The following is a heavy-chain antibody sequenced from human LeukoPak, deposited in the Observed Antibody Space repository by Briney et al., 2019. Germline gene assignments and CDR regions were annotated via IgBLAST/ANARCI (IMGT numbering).Heavy chain of an antibody. Sequence: GGSLRLSCAASGFTFSNTWMSWVRQAPGKGLEWVANIKQDGSEKYYMDSVKGRFTISRDNAKNSLYLQMNSLRAEDTAVYYCGTTVTTGRRYWGQGTLVTVSS. CDR1: GFTFSNTW. D-gene: IGHD4-17*01. J-gene: IGHJ4*02. V-gene: IGHV3-7*01. CDR3: GTTVTTGRRY. CDR2: IKQDGSEK.